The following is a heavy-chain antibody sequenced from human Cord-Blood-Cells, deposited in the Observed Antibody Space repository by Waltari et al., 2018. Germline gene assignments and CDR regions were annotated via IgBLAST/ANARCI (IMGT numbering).Heavy chain of an antibody. Sequence: EVQLLESGGGLVQPGGSLRLSCPASGFTFSSHAMRWVRPAPGQGLEWVSAISGSCGSTYYADSVKGRFTISRDNSKNTLYLQMNSLRAEDTAVYYCAATYCGGDCYSGYAFDIWGQGTMVTVSS. CDR2: ISGSCGST. CDR3: AATYCGGDCYSGYAFDI. V-gene: IGHV3-23*01. CDR1: GFTFSSHA. J-gene: IGHJ3*02. D-gene: IGHD2-21*02.